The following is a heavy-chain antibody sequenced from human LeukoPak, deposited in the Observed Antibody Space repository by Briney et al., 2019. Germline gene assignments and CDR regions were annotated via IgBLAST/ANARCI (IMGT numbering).Heavy chain of an antibody. J-gene: IGHJ4*02. CDR2: IIPIFGTA. D-gene: IGHD1-26*01. V-gene: IGHV1-69*01. CDR1: GGTFSSYA. CDR3: ARVWEDRYYFDY. Sequence: VASVKVSCKASGGTFSSYAISWVRQAPGQGLEWMGGIIPIFGTANYAQKFQGRVTITADESTSTAYMELSSLRSEDTAVYYCARVWEDRYYFDYWGQGTLVTVSS.